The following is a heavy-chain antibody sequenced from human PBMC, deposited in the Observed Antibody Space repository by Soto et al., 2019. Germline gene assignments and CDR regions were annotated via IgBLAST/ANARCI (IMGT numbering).Heavy chain of an antibody. CDR1: SGSIGTYF. V-gene: IGHV4-59*01. CDR3: ARGRGGTYDAFDI. CDR2: IYYSGTT. D-gene: IGHD1-26*01. J-gene: IGHJ3*02. Sequence: PXATLSLTCTVSSGSIGTYFWSWIRQPPGKGLEWIGYIYYSGTTNYNPSLKSRVTIFLDTSKNQFSLRLSSVTAADTAVYYCARGRGGTYDAFDIWGQGTLVTVSS.